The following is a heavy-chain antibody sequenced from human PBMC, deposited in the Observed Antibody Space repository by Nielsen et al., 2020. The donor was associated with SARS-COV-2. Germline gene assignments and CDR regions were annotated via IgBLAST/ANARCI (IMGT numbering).Heavy chain of an antibody. J-gene: IGHJ4*02. CDR3: ARDRAGTVFDY. CDR1: GFTVSSNY. Sequence: GESLKISCAASGFTVSSNYMSWVRQAPGKGLEWVSVIYSGGSTYYADSVKGRFTISRDNSKNTLYLQMNSLRAEDTAVYYCARDRAGTVFDYWGQGTLVTVSS. CDR2: IYSGGST. V-gene: IGHV3-66*01. D-gene: IGHD4-11*01.